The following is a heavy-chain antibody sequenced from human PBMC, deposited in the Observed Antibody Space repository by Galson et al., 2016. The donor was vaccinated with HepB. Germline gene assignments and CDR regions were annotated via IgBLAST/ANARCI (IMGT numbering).Heavy chain of an antibody. CDR1: GFTFNTYA. CDR3: AKGGYYGSGVPWGFDY. J-gene: IGHJ4*02. D-gene: IGHD3-10*01. Sequence: SLRLSCAASGFTFNTYAMSWVRQAPGKGLEWVSSISGTGAITYNADSVKGRSTISRDNPKHTVYLQMNSLRVEDTAVYYCAKGGYYGSGVPWGFDYWGQGTLVTVSS. CDR2: ISGTGAIT. V-gene: IGHV3-23*01.